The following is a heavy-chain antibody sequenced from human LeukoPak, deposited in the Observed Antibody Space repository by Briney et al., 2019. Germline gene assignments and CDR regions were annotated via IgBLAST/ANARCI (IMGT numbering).Heavy chain of an antibody. CDR2: INGYGTTT. CDR3: ARDEPTVTTGPPVGS. CDR1: GFTFETYW. D-gene: IGHD4-17*01. V-gene: IGHV3-74*01. J-gene: IGHJ4*02. Sequence: PGGSLRLSCAASGFTFETYWLHWVRQAPGKGLAWVSCINGYGTTTNYADSVKGRFTISRDNAKNTLYLQMNSLRVEDTAVYYCARDEPTVTTGPPVGSWGQGTLVTVSS.